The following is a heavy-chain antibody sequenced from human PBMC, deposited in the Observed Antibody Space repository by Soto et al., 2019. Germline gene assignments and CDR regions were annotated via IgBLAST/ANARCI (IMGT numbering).Heavy chain of an antibody. J-gene: IGHJ4*02. CDR1: GDTFTSYA. CDR3: ARVGPAHYYDSSGYYSPHDY. Sequence: QVQLVESGAEVKKPGSSVKVSCKASGDTFTSYAINWVRQAPGQGLEWMGGIIPMFGTANYAQKFKGRVTITAGESTSTVYMELSSLRSEDTAVYYCARVGPAHYYDSSGYYSPHDYWVQGTLVTVSS. D-gene: IGHD3-22*01. V-gene: IGHV1-69*01. CDR2: IIPMFGTA.